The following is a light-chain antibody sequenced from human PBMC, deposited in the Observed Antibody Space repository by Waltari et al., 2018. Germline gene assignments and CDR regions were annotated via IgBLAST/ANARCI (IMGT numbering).Light chain of an antibody. Sequence: DIVMTQSPDSLSVSLGERATINCKSSQSVFYSSYNKNDLAWYQQKPGQPPKRLIYWESTRESGVPDRFSGSGSGTDFTLTISSLQAEDVAVYYCHQYYSIPYTFGQGTKLEVK. V-gene: IGKV4-1*01. J-gene: IGKJ2*01. CDR3: HQYYSIPYT. CDR1: QSVFYSSYNKND. CDR2: WES.